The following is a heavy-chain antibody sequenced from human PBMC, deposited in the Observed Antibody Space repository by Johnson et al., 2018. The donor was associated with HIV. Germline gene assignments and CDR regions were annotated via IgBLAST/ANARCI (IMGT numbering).Heavy chain of an antibody. Sequence: VQLVESGGGLVKPGESLRLSCVASEFTFSNAWMTWVRQAPGKGLEWVGRIKSDTDGGTTDYAAPVKGRFTISRDDSKSRVYLQMNSLKTEDTAVYYCAKDMGLLAARRTPRDAFDIWGQGTMVTVSS. CDR3: AKDMGLLAARRTPRDAFDI. D-gene: IGHD6-6*01. CDR1: EFTFSNAW. CDR2: IKSDTDGGTT. J-gene: IGHJ3*02. V-gene: IGHV3-15*01.